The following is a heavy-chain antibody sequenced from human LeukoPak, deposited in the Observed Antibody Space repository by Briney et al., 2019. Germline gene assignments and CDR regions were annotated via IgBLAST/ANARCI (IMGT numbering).Heavy chain of an antibody. CDR3: ARVRGWAFDV. Sequence: PSETLSLTCTVSGASISNFYWSWIRQPPGKGLEWIGRIYSSGSTNYNPSLKSRVTMSVDTPQSQFSLNLTSVTAADTGVYFCARVRGWAFDVWGQGTMVTISS. CDR2: IYSSGST. CDR1: GASISNFY. J-gene: IGHJ3*01. D-gene: IGHD5-24*01. V-gene: IGHV4-4*07.